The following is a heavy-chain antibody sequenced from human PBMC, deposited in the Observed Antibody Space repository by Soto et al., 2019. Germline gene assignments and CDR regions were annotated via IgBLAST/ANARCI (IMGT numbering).Heavy chain of an antibody. CDR1: GYSISSGYY. CDR2: IYHSGST. Sequence: SETLPLTCAVSGYSISSGYYWVWIRQPPGKGLDWIGSIYHSGSTYYNPSLKSRVTISVDTHKNQFSLKLSSVTAADTAVYYCARDGIAAAGDVYYGMDVWAQGTTVTVS. D-gene: IGHD6-13*01. CDR3: ARDGIAAAGDVYYGMDV. J-gene: IGHJ6*02. V-gene: IGHV4-38-2*02.